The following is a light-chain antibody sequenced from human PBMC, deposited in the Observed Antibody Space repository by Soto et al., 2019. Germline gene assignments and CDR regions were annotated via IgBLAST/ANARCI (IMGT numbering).Light chain of an antibody. CDR1: QTISSW. J-gene: IGKJ4*01. CDR3: QQTYRTPLT. CDR2: KAS. V-gene: IGKV1-5*03. Sequence: DIHMTQSPSTLSGSVGDRVTITCRASQTISSWLAWYQQKPGKAPKLLIYKASTLKSGVPSRFSGSGSGTEFTLTISSLQPEDFAVYYCQQTYRTPLTFGGGTKVDIK.